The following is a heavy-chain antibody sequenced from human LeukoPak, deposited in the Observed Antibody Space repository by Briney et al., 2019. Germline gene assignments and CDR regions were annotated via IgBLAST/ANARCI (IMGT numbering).Heavy chain of an antibody. CDR1: GGSISSYY. V-gene: IGHV4-59*08. J-gene: IGHJ6*02. Sequence: PSETLSFTGSVSGGSISSYYWSWIRQPPGKGLEGIGYIYYSGSTNYNPSLQSRVTISVDTSKNQFSLKLSSVTAAGTAVYYCARLGHDPYGMDVWGQGTTVTVSS. D-gene: IGHD3-10*01. CDR3: ARLGHDPYGMDV. CDR2: IYYSGST.